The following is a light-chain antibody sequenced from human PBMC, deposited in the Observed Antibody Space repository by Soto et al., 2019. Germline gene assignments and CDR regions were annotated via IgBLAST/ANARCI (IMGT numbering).Light chain of an antibody. J-gene: IGKJ1*01. V-gene: IGKV2-30*01. CDR3: MQGTHWPWT. Sequence: DAVLTQSPLSLPVTLGQPAAISCRSSQSLVYSNGNAYLIWFQQRPGQSQRRLIYQVSTRDAGVPDRFTGSESVTYLTRTISRVEAEDVGLYYCMQGTHWPWTFGQGTKVEIK. CDR2: QVS. CDR1: QSLVYSNGNAY.